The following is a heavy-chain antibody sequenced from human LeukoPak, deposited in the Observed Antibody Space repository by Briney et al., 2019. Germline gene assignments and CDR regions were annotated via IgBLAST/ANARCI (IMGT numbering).Heavy chain of an antibody. CDR1: GGSISTYF. CDR3: ARGGYYSYYYLDV. CDR2: IYYTGSS. J-gene: IGHJ6*03. V-gene: IGHV4-59*01. Sequence: PSETLSLTCTVSGGSISTYFWSWIRQPPGKGLEWIGYIYYTGSSNYNPSLKSRVTISVDTSKNQFSLELTSVTAADTAVYYCARGGYYSYYYLDVWGKGTTVTVSS.